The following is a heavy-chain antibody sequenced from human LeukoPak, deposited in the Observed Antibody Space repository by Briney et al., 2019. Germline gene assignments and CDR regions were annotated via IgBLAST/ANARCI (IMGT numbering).Heavy chain of an antibody. D-gene: IGHD3-22*01. CDR3: AKDRSTYYYDSSGYYPDAFDI. CDR2: ISYDGSNK. V-gene: IGHV3-30*18. Sequence: GGSLRLSCAASGXTFRSYGIHWVRQAPGKGQEWVAVISYDGSNKYYADSVKGRFTISRDNSKNTLYLQMNSLRAEDTAVYYCAKDRSTYYYDSSGYYPDAFDIWGQGTMVTVSS. J-gene: IGHJ3*02. CDR1: GXTFRSYG.